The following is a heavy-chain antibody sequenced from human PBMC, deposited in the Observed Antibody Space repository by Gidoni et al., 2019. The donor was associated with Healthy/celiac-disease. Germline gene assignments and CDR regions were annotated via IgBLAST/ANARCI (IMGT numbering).Heavy chain of an antibody. D-gene: IGHD3-3*01. CDR3: ARKKKYYDFWSGYYTGSYGMDV. CDR2: NYYSGST. V-gene: IGHV4-39*01. J-gene: IGHJ6*02. Sequence: QLQLQESGPGLVEPSETLYLTCTGPGGSIRISSYYWGWIRQPPGKELEWLGSNYYSGSTYSNPSFKRRVTISVDTSKNQFSLKLSSVTAADTAVYYCARKKKYYDFWSGYYTGSYGMDVWGQGTTVTVSS. CDR1: GGSIRISSYY.